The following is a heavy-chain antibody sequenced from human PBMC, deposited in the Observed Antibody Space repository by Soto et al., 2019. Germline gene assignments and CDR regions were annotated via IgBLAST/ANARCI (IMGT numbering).Heavy chain of an antibody. CDR3: ARSYSGGDAYFDH. V-gene: IGHV4-30-2*01. CDR1: GGSISSGGYA. D-gene: IGHD2-21*02. J-gene: IGHJ4*02. Sequence: KPSETLSLTCAVSGGSISSGGYAWAWIRQPPGKGLEWVGYIYQSGSTYYDPSLKSRVTIAADRSKNQFSLNLASVTAADTAVYYCARSYSGGDAYFDHWGQGTVVTVSS. CDR2: IYQSGST.